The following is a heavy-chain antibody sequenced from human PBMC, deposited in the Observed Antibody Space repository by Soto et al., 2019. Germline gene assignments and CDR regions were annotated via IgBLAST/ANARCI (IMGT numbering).Heavy chain of an antibody. CDR1: GFTFSSYA. J-gene: IGHJ4*02. V-gene: IGHV3-30-3*01. Sequence: GGSLRLSCAASGFTFSSYAMHWVRQAPGKGLEWVAVISYDGSNKYYADSVKGRFTISRDNSKNTLYLQMNSLRAEDTAVYYCATYYYDSSGYSTEGYFDYWGQGTLVTVSS. CDR3: ATYYYDSSGYSTEGYFDY. D-gene: IGHD3-22*01. CDR2: ISYDGSNK.